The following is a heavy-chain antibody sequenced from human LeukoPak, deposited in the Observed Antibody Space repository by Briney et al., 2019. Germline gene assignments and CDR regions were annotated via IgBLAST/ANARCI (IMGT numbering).Heavy chain of an antibody. CDR1: GFTFSSYA. CDR3: ARAPLGFSYDYPHY. Sequence: GGSLRLSCAASGFTFSSYAMYWVRQAPGKGLQWVAIISYDGNNKYYTDSVKGRFTISRDNCKNTLYLQMNSLRAEDTAVYYCARAPLGFSYDYPHYWGQGTLVTVSS. D-gene: IGHD5-18*01. J-gene: IGHJ4*02. CDR2: ISYDGNNK. V-gene: IGHV3-30*04.